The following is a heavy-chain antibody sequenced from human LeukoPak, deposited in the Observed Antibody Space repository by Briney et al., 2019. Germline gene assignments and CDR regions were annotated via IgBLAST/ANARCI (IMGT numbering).Heavy chain of an antibody. CDR3: ARERKWELLATSQFDP. Sequence: PSETLSLTCTVSGGSISSYYWGWIRQPPGKGLEWIGSIYYTGNTYYNPSLKSRVTISVDTSKNQFSLKLSSVTAADTAVYYCARERKWELLATSQFDPWGQGTLVTVSS. J-gene: IGHJ5*02. CDR1: GGSISSYY. V-gene: IGHV4-39*07. D-gene: IGHD1-26*01. CDR2: IYYTGNT.